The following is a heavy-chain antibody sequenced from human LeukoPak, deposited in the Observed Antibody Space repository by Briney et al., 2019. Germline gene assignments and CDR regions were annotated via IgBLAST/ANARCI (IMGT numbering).Heavy chain of an antibody. V-gene: IGHV4-59*01. J-gene: IGHJ5*02. CDR1: GGSISGYY. D-gene: IGHD6-19*01. Sequence: SETLSLTCTVSGGSISGYYWSWIRQPPGKGLEWIGYIYSSGTTNYNPSLKSQITISLDTSKNQFSLKLSSVTAADTAVYYCARDLGSGWYGSWFDPWGQGTLVTVSS. CDR3: ARDLGSGWYGSWFDP. CDR2: IYSSGTT.